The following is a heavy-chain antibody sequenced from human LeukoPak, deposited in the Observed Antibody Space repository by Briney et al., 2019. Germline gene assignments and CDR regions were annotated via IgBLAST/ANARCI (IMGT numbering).Heavy chain of an antibody. CDR3: ARVSYFWSGYYMFDY. V-gene: IGHV4-34*01. D-gene: IGHD3-3*01. Sequence: SETLSLTCAVYGGSFSGYYWSWIRQPPGKGLEWIGEINHSGSTNYNPPLKSRVTISVDTSKNQFSLKLSSVTAADTAVYYCARVSYFWSGYYMFDYWGQGTLVAVSS. CDR2: INHSGST. J-gene: IGHJ4*02. CDR1: GGSFSGYY.